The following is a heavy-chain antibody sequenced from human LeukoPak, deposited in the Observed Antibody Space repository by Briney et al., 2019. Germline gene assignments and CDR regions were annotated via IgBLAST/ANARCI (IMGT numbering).Heavy chain of an antibody. Sequence: ASVKVSCKASGYTFTGYYMHWVRQAPGQGLEWMGWINPNSGGTNYAQKFQGRVTMTRDTSISTAYMELSRLRSDDTAVYYCARDPSYPGIAAAGHFSDYWGQGTLVTVSS. CDR2: INPNSGGT. V-gene: IGHV1-2*02. D-gene: IGHD6-13*01. CDR1: GYTFTGYY. CDR3: ARDPSYPGIAAAGHFSDY. J-gene: IGHJ4*02.